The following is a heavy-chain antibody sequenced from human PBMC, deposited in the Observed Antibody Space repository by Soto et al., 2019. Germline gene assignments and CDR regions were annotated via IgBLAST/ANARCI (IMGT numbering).Heavy chain of an antibody. V-gene: IGHV1-18*04. CDR2: ISPYNGTT. Sequence: PPASVKVSCKASGYTFTTYGISWVRQAPGQGLEWMGWISPYNGTTKYAEKFQGEMTMTTDTATSTAYMDLRSLRSDDTAVYYCARDGERDTGLNFYYYLHGMDAWGQGTRVTVSS. CDR1: GYTFTTYG. CDR3: ARDGERDTGLNFYYYLHGMDA. J-gene: IGHJ6*02. D-gene: IGHD1-1*01.